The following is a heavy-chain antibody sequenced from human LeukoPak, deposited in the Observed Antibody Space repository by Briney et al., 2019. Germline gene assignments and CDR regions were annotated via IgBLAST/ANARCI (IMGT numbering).Heavy chain of an antibody. Sequence: GGSLRLSCAASGFTFDDYGMSWVRQAPGKGLEWVSGINWNGGSTGYADSVKGRFTISRDNSKNTLYLQMNSLRAEDTAVYYCAKASAMIVVVSKHFDYWGQGTLVTVSS. V-gene: IGHV3-20*04. D-gene: IGHD3-22*01. CDR1: GFTFDDYG. J-gene: IGHJ4*02. CDR3: AKASAMIVVVSKHFDY. CDR2: INWNGGST.